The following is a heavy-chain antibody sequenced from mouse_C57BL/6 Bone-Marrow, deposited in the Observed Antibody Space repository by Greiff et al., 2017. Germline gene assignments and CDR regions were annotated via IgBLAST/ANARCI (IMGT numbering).Heavy chain of an antibody. V-gene: IGHV5-4*01. CDR2: ISDGGSYT. CDR3: AREKEYYGGYYFDY. J-gene: IGHJ2*01. D-gene: IGHD1-1*02. CDR1: GFTFSSYA. Sequence: EVKLVESGGGLVKPGGSLKLSCAASGFTFSSYAMSWVRQTPEKRLEWVATISDGGSYTYYPDNVKGRFTISRDNAKNNLYLQMSHLKSEDTAMYYCAREKEYYGGYYFDYWGQGTTLTVSS.